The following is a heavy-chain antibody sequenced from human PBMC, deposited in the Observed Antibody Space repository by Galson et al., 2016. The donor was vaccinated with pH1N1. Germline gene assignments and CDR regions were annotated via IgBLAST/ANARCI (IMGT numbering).Heavy chain of an antibody. CDR3: ARDRLAARGVFFDY. J-gene: IGHJ4*02. V-gene: IGHV1-3*01. CDR2: INAGNGNT. Sequence: SVKVSCKASGYTFTSYAMHWVRQAPGQRLEWMGWINAGNGNTKYSQKFQGRVTITRDTSASTAYMELSSLRSEDTAVYYCARDRLAARGVFFDYWGQGTLVTVSS. CDR1: GYTFTSYA. D-gene: IGHD6-6*01.